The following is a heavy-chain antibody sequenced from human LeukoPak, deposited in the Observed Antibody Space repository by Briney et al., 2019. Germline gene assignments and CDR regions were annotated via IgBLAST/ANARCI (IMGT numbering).Heavy chain of an antibody. Sequence: GASVKVSCKASVYSFTGYFIHWVRQAPGQGLEWMGCIDPNSGDTKYAQKFQGRVSMPRDTSTRTAYMELSRLRSDDTAVYFCARSGSTGYSLDYWGQGTLVTVSS. CDR3: ARSGSTGYSLDY. D-gene: IGHD3-22*01. CDR1: VYSFTGYF. CDR2: IDPNSGDT. J-gene: IGHJ4*02. V-gene: IGHV1-2*02.